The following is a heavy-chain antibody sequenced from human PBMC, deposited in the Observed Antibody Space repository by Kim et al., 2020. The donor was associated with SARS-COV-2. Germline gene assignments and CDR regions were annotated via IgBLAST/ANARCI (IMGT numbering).Heavy chain of an antibody. D-gene: IGHD3-22*01. V-gene: IGHV1-2*06. Sequence: ASVKVSCKASGYTFTGYFMHWVRQAPGQGLEWMGRINPNSGGTNYAQKFQGRVTMTRDTSISTAYMELSRLRSDDTAVYYCARDLYYYDSSGLIKGNNWFDPWGQGTLVTVSS. CDR1: GYTFTGYF. CDR3: ARDLYYYDSSGLIKGNNWFDP. CDR2: INPNSGGT. J-gene: IGHJ5*02.